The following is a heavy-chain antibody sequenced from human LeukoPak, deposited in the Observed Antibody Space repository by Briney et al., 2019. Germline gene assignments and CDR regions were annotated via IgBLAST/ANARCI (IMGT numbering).Heavy chain of an antibody. CDR1: GGSFSGYY. CDR2: IYSSGST. J-gene: IGHJ5*02. Sequence: SETLSLTCAVYGGSFSGYYWSWIRQPPGKGLEWIGGIYSSGSTNYNPSLKSRVTMSVDTSKNQFSLKLSSVTAADTAVYHCARDRRFGEKPHWFDPWGQETLVTVSS. D-gene: IGHD3-10*01. V-gene: IGHV4-4*07. CDR3: ARDRRFGEKPHWFDP.